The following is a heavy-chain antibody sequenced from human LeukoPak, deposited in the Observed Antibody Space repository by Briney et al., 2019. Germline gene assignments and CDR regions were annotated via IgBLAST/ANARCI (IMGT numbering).Heavy chain of an antibody. CDR1: GGSISTYY. V-gene: IGHV4-59*01. CDR3: ARECSSGRAWYDP. CDR2: VYYTGST. J-gene: IGHJ5*02. D-gene: IGHD2-2*01. Sequence: PSETLSHSCTVSGGSISTYYWTWIRQPPGKGLEWIGYVYYTGSTNYNASLKSRVTSSVDTSKNQFSLNLSSVTAADTAVYYCARECSSGRAWYDPWGQGTMVTVSS.